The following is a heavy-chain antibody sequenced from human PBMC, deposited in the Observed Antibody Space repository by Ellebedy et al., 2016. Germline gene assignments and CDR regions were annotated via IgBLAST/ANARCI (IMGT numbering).Heavy chain of an antibody. Sequence: GGSLRLSCAASGFTFSSYDMHWVRQATGKGLEWVSAIGTAGDTYYPGSVKGRFTISRENAKNSLYLQMNSLRAEDTAVYYCARDNRYYDILTDYYTVDAFDIWGQGTMVTVSS. CDR3: ARDNRYYDILTDYYTVDAFDI. D-gene: IGHD3-9*01. V-gene: IGHV3-13*01. CDR2: IGTAGDT. J-gene: IGHJ3*02. CDR1: GFTFSSYD.